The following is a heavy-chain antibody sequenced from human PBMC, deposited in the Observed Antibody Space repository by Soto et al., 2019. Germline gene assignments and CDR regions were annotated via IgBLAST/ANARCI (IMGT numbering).Heavy chain of an antibody. Sequence: ASVKVSCKASGGTFSSYAISWVRQAPGQGLEWMGGIIPIFGTANYAQKFQGRVTITADESTSTAYMELSSLRSEDTAVYYCARGPALRVATITYFDLWGRGTLVTVSS. CDR1: GGTFSSYA. J-gene: IGHJ2*01. CDR2: IIPIFGTA. V-gene: IGHV1-69*13. CDR3: ARGPALRVATITYFDL. D-gene: IGHD5-12*01.